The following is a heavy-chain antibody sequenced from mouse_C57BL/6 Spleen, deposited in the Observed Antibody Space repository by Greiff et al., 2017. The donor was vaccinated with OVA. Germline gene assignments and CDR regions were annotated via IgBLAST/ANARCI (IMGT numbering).Heavy chain of an antibody. Sequence: VQLQQPGAELVKPGASVKMSCKTSGYTFTSSWMHWVKQRPGQGLEWIGAIYPGNSDTSYNQKFKGKAKLTAVTSASTAYMELSSLTNEDSAVDYCTRVGAYDYEEVDYWGQGTTLTASS. CDR2: IYPGNSDT. CDR3: TRVGAYDYEEVDY. J-gene: IGHJ2*01. V-gene: IGHV1-5*01. D-gene: IGHD2-4*01. CDR1: GYTFTSSW.